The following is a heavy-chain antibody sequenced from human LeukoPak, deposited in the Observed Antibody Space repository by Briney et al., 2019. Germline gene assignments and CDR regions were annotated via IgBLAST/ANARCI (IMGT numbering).Heavy chain of an antibody. CDR2: IYYTGST. J-gene: IGHJ4*02. CDR1: GGSISPYF. Sequence: SETLSLTCTVSGGSISPYFWSWIRQPPGKGLEWIGYIYYTGSTNYNPSLRSRVTISVDTSKNQFSLKLSSVTAADTAVYYCSRDGYSGLDYWGQGTLVAVSS. CDR3: SRDGYSGLDY. V-gene: IGHV4-59*12. D-gene: IGHD3-22*01.